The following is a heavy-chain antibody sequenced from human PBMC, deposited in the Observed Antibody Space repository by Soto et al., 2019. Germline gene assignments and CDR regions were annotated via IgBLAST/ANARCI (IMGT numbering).Heavy chain of an antibody. CDR3: ARMGLHLGELSRNWFDP. Sequence: QVQLQESGPGLVKASQTLSLTCRLFGGSINYVEFYWNWIRQSPGNGLVWIGYIYSSGRTHYNPSLKSRLNISLDTSNNLLSLRLTSVTAADTAVYYCARMGLHLGELSRNWFDPWGRGTLVTVSS. D-gene: IGHD3-16*02. CDR2: IYSSGRT. V-gene: IGHV4-31*03. J-gene: IGHJ5*02. CDR1: GGSINYVEFY.